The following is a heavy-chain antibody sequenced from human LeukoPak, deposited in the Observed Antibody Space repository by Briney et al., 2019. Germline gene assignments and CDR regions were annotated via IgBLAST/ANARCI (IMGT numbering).Heavy chain of an antibody. CDR3: SKSARVVEGIVGVSPPDD. CDR1: GLTFCSYS. J-gene: IGHJ4*02. CDR2: LSSSGSAF. D-gene: IGHD3-3*01. V-gene: IGHV3-48*04. Sequence: GGSLRLSCAASGLTFCSYSMNWVRQAPGKGLEWIAYLSSSGSAFSYADSVKGRFTIARDNAKNSVYLEMNSLRADDTAVYYWSKSARVVEGIVGVSPPDDWGQGTLVTVSS.